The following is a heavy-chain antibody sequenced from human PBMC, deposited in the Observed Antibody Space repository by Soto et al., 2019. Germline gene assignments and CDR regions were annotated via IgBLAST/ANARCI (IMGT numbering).Heavy chain of an antibody. D-gene: IGHD3-3*01. CDR1: GGTFSSYA. V-gene: IGHV1-69*13. J-gene: IGHJ6*02. Sequence: GASVKVSCKASGGTFSSYAISWVRQAPGQGLEWMGGIIPIFGTANYAQKFQGRVTITADESTSTAYMELSSLRSEDTAVYYCARWPEVFGVVKPGYYYYGMDVWGQGTTVTVSS. CDR2: IIPIFGTA. CDR3: ARWPEVFGVVKPGYYYYGMDV.